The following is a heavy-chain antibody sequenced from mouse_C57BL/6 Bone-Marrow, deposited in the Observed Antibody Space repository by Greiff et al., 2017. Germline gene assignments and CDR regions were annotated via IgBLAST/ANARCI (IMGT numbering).Heavy chain of an antibody. Sequence: VQLQQSGAELVRPGASVKLSCTASGFNIKDDYIHWVKQRPEQGLEWIGWIDPEIGHTEYASKFQGKATITSDTSSNTAYLQLSSLTSEDTAVYYCSSFDGNYFDFGGQGTPLTVAS. D-gene: IGHD2-3*01. CDR3: SSFDGNYFDF. CDR2: IDPEIGHT. CDR1: GFNIKDDY. V-gene: IGHV14-4*01. J-gene: IGHJ2*01.